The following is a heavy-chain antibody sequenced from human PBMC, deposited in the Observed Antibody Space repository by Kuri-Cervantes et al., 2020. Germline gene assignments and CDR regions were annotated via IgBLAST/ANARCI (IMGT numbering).Heavy chain of an antibody. V-gene: IGHV3-66*02. CDR2: IYSGGST. D-gene: IGHD2-21*02. Sequence: GGSLRLSCAASGFTFSDCYMSWIRQAPGKGLEWVSVIYSGGSTYYADSVKGRFTISRDNSKNTLYLQMNSLRAEDTAVYYCARDFSVTNPFSFDYWGQGTLVTVSS. CDR3: ARDFSVTNPFSFDY. J-gene: IGHJ4*02. CDR1: GFTFSDCY.